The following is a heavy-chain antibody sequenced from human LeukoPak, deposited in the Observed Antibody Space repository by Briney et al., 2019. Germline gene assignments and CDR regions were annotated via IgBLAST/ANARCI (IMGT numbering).Heavy chain of an antibody. J-gene: IGHJ4*02. D-gene: IGHD1-1*01. CDR2: IRYDGSNK. CDR1: GFTFSSYG. Sequence: GGSMRLSCAASGFTFSSYGMLWVRQAPGKGLEWVAFIRYDGSNKYYADSVKGRFTISRDNSKNTLYLQMNSLRAEDTAVYYCAKGATTWKALDYWGQGTLVTVSS. V-gene: IGHV3-30*02. CDR3: AKGATTWKALDY.